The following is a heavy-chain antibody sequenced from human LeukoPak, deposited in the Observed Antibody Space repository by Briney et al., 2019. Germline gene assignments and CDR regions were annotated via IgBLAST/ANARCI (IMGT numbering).Heavy chain of an antibody. J-gene: IGHJ4*02. D-gene: IGHD2-21*02. CDR2: ISAYNGNT. CDR1: GYTFTSYG. CDR3: ARDKVGTATLLDY. V-gene: IGHV1-18*01. Sequence: ASVKVSCKASGYTFTSYGISWVRQPPAQGIEWMGWISAYNGNTNYAQKLQGRVTMTTDTSTSTAYMELRGLRSDDTAVYYCARDKVGTATLLDYWGQGTLVTVSS.